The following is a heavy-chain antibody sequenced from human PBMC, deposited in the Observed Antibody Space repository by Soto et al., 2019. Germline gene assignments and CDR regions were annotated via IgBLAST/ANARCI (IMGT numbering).Heavy chain of an antibody. D-gene: IGHD4-17*01. V-gene: IGHV4-59*01. CDR2: IYYSGST. Sequence: SETLSLTCTVSGGSISSYYWSWIRQPPGKGLEWIGYIYYSGSTNYNPSLKSRVTISVDTSKNQFSLKLSSVTAADTAVYYCARRAPNYGDYGWWFAPWGQGTRVTVSS. CDR1: GGSISSYY. J-gene: IGHJ5*02. CDR3: ARRAPNYGDYGWWFAP.